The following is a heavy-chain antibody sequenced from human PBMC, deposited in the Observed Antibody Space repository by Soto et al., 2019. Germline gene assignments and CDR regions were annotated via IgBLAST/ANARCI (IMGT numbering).Heavy chain of an antibody. CDR1: GYTFTSYG. Sequence: QVQLVQSGAEVKKPGASVKVSCKASGYTFTSYGISWVRQAPGQGLEWMGWVNGYNGNTNYAQKFQGRVTMTTDTSMATAYMELRNLISDDTAVFYSARDVAYNTSYPNFDYWGQGTLVTVSS. J-gene: IGHJ4*02. CDR2: VNGYNGNT. CDR3: ARDVAYNTSYPNFDY. V-gene: IGHV1-18*01. D-gene: IGHD6-6*01.